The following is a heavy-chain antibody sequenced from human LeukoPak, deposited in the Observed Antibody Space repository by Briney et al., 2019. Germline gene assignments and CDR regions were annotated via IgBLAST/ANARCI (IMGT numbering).Heavy chain of an antibody. J-gene: IGHJ3*02. D-gene: IGHD3-10*01. CDR1: DGSISSSSYY. CDR3: ARRSMVRGVFQAFDM. Sequence: PSETLSLTCTVSDGSISSSSYYWAWIRQPPGKGLEWIGNIYYNGDTYYNPSLKSRVTISVDTSKNQFSVKLTSVTAADTAVFYCARRSMVRGVFQAFDMWVQGTMVTVSS. V-gene: IGHV4-39*01. CDR2: IYYNGDT.